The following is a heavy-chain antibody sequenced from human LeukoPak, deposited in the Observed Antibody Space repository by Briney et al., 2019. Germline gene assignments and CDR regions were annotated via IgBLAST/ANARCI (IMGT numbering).Heavy chain of an antibody. Sequence: GGSLRLSCAASGFTFSSYAMHWVRQAPGKGLEYVSAISSSGGSTYYANSVRGRFTISRDNSKNTLYLQMGSLRAEDTAVYYCASSYGSNKNPFEYWGQGTLVTVFS. CDR3: ASSYGSNKNPFEY. D-gene: IGHD4-23*01. CDR1: GFTFSSYA. J-gene: IGHJ4*02. V-gene: IGHV3-64*01. CDR2: ISSSGGST.